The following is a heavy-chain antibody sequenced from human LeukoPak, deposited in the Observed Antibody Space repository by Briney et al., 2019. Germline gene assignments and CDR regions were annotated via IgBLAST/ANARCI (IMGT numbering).Heavy chain of an antibody. Sequence: ASVKVSCKASGYTFTSYGISWVRQAPGQGLEWMGWINTNTGNPTYAQGFTGRFVFSLDTSVSTAYLQISSLKAEDTAVYYCARAAIAYCGGDCQHSLDYWGQGTLVTVSS. CDR3: ARAAIAYCGGDCQHSLDY. J-gene: IGHJ4*02. V-gene: IGHV7-4-1*02. D-gene: IGHD2-21*02. CDR2: INTNTGNP. CDR1: GYTFTSYG.